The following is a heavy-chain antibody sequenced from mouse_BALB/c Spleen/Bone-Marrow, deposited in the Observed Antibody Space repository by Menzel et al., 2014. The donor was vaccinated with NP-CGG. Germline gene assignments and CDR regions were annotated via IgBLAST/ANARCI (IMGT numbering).Heavy chain of an antibody. D-gene: IGHD2-13*01. J-gene: IGHJ3*01. CDR3: ARDVGYGDYFVY. Sequence: EVHLVESGGGLVQPGDSLRLSCATSGFTFSDFYMEWVRQPPGKRLEWIAASRNKAKYYTTEYSASVKGRFIVSRDTSQSVLYLQMNVLRAEDTAIYYCARDVGYGDYFVYWGQGTLVTVSA. CDR2: SRNKAKYYTT. CDR1: GFTFSDFY. V-gene: IGHV7-1*02.